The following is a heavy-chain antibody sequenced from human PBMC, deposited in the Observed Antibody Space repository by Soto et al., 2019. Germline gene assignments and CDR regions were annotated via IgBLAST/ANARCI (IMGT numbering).Heavy chain of an antibody. D-gene: IGHD4-17*01. CDR2: SNGVNGFT. CDR1: GYTFRSYA. J-gene: IGHJ6*02. Sequence: QVQLVQSGAEVRTPGASVKISCKASGYTFRSYAVQWVRQAPGQRLEWVGWSNGVNGFTKFSPELQDRVTITRDTAASTIHMDLSSLTSDDTAVYYCARVSYSDALDVWGQGTTVTVSS. CDR3: ARVSYSDALDV. V-gene: IGHV1-3*02.